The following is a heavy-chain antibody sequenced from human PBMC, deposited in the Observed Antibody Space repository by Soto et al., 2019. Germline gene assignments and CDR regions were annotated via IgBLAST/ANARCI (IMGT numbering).Heavy chain of an antibody. CDR2: IYYSGST. V-gene: IGHV4-31*03. J-gene: IGHJ4*02. CDR3: ARSRLGSGYCFDY. D-gene: IGHD3-22*01. CDR1: GGSISSGGYY. Sequence: QVQLQESGPGLVKPSQTLSLTCTVSGGSISSGGYYWSWIRQHPGKGLEWIGYIYYSGSTYYNPSLKSRVTISVDTYKNQFSLKLSSVTAADTAVYYCARSRLGSGYCFDYWGQGTLVTVSS.